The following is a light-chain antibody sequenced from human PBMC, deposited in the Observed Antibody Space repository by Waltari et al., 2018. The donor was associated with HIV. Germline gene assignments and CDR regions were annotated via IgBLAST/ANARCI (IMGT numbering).Light chain of an antibody. CDR2: AAS. J-gene: IGKJ2*01. CDR1: QSIDTY. CDR3: QQSYSSLST. V-gene: IGKV1-39*01. Sequence: DIQMTQSPSSLSASLGDRVTITCRASQSIDTYLNWYQQRPGEAPKLLIYAASNLQSGVPSRFSGRGSGTDFTPTISSLQPEDFATYFCQQSYSSLSTFGQGTKL.